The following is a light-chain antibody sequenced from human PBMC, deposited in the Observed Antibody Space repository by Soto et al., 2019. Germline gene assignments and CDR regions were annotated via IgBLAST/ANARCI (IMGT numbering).Light chain of an antibody. V-gene: IGKV3-11*01. CDR2: DAS. J-gene: IGKJ1*01. Sequence: EIVLIQSPATLSLSPGERAALSCRASQSVNSYLAWYQQKPGQAPRLLIYDASNRVTGIPARFSGSGSGTDFTLTISSLEPEDFAVYYCQQRSNWPPWTFGQGTKVEIK. CDR3: QQRSNWPPWT. CDR1: QSVNSY.